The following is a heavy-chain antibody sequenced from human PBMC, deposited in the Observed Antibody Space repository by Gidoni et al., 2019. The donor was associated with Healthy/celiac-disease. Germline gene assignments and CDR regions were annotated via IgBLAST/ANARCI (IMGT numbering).Heavy chain of an antibody. Sequence: QVHLQQWGAGLLKPSATLSLTCAVYGGSFSGYYWSWIRQPPGEGLKWIGEVNHSGKTNYNPSLKSRVTISIDTSKNQFSLRLSSVTAADTAVYYCARGHTMVQGTPPSDYWGQGTLVTVSS. CDR1: GGSFSGYY. CDR2: VNHSGKT. CDR3: ARGHTMVQGTPPSDY. D-gene: IGHD3-10*01. V-gene: IGHV4-34*02. J-gene: IGHJ4*02.